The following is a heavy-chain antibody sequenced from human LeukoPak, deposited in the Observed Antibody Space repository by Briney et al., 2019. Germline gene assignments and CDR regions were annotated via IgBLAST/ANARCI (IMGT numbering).Heavy chain of an antibody. CDR2: IWYDGSNK. V-gene: IGHV3-33*01. Sequence: GGSLRLSCAASGFTFSSYGMHWVRQAPGKGLEWVAVIWYDGSNKYYADSVKGRFTISRDNSKNTLYLQMNSLRAEDTAVYYYARVDNYYDSSGYYFRGAFDIWGQGTMVTVSS. J-gene: IGHJ3*02. CDR3: ARVDNYYDSSGYYFRGAFDI. CDR1: GFTFSSYG. D-gene: IGHD3-22*01.